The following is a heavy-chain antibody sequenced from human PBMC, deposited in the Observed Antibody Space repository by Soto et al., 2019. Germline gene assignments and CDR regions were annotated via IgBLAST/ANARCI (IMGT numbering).Heavy chain of an antibody. CDR2: IIPIFGTA. CDR3: ARERQQLVPGDYYYYYGMDV. J-gene: IGHJ6*02. V-gene: IGHV1-69*01. CDR1: GGTFSSYA. Sequence: QVQLVQSGAEVKKPGSSVKVSCTASGGTFSSYAISWVRQAPGQGLEWMGGIIPIFGTANYAQKFQGRVTITADESTSTAYMELSSLRSEDTAVYYCARERQQLVPGDYYYYYGMDVWGQGTTVTVSS. D-gene: IGHD6-13*01.